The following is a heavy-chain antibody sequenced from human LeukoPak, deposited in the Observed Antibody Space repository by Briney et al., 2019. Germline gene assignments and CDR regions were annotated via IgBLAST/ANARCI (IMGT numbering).Heavy chain of an antibody. CDR2: IYTSGST. Sequence: SETLSLTCTVSGGSISSYYWSWIRQPAGKGLEWIGRIYTSGSTNYNPSLKSRVTMSVDTSKNQFSLKLSSVTAADTAVYYRARDPYVPEAFDIWGQGTMVTVSS. V-gene: IGHV4-4*07. J-gene: IGHJ3*02. CDR1: GGSISSYY. D-gene: IGHD3-10*02. CDR3: ARDPYVPEAFDI.